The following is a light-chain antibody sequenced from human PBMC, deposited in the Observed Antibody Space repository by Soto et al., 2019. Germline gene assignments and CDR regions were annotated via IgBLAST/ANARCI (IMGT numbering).Light chain of an antibody. J-gene: IGKJ1*01. V-gene: IGKV4-1*01. CDR1: QSVLYDSNNKNY. CDR2: WAS. Sequence: DVVMTQSPDSLAVSLGGRATINCKSSQSVLYDSNNKNYLAWYQQKPGQPPKLLIYWASTRESGVPDRFSGTGSGTDFTLTISSLQAEDVAVYYCQQYYSIPKTFGQGTKVDIK. CDR3: QQYYSIPKT.